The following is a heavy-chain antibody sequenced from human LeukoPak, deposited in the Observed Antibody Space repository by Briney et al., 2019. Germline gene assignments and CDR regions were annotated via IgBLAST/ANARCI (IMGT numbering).Heavy chain of an antibody. J-gene: IGHJ5*02. CDR3: ARDNYYGSGSYHWFDP. V-gene: IGHV3-48*03. Sequence: GGSLRLSCAASGFTFSSYEMNWVRQAPGKGLEWVSYISSSGSTIYYADSVKGRFTISRDNAKNSLYLQMNSLSAEDTAVYYCARDNYYGSGSYHWFDPWGQGTLVTVSS. D-gene: IGHD3-10*01. CDR1: GFTFSSYE. CDR2: ISSSGSTI.